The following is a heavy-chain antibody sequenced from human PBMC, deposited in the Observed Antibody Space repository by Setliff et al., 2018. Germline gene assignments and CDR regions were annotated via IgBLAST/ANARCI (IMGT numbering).Heavy chain of an antibody. CDR1: GFTFTDYG. Sequence: GASVKVSCKSSGFTFTDYGITWGRQVPGQGLEWMGWINNYKFNTQDAQKFKGRVTVTTDTSTTTAYMELRSLRADETAMYYCAISTLSICTGGSCPNVFDVWGQGTMVTVSS. D-gene: IGHD2-8*02. J-gene: IGHJ3*01. V-gene: IGHV1-18*01. CDR3: AISTLSICTGGSCPNVFDV. CDR2: INNYKFNT.